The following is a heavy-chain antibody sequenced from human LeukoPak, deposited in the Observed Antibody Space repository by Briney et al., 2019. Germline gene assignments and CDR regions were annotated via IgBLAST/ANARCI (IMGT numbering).Heavy chain of an antibody. Sequence: ASVKVSCKASGYTFTSYYMHWVRQAPGQGLEWMGIINPSGGSTSYAQKFQGRVTMTRDTSTSTVYMELSSLRSEVTAVYYCARDSPISGSYYGGLGYWGQGTLVTVSS. J-gene: IGHJ4*02. CDR3: ARDSPISGSYYGGLGY. CDR2: INPSGGST. V-gene: IGHV1-46*01. D-gene: IGHD1-26*01. CDR1: GYTFTSYY.